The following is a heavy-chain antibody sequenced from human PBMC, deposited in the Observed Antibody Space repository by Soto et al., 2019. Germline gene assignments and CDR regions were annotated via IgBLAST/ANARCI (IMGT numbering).Heavy chain of an antibody. CDR3: ARDIAVAGTGYGMDV. V-gene: IGHV1-18*04. CDR2: ISAYNGNT. D-gene: IGHD6-19*01. CDR1: GYTFTSYG. J-gene: IGHJ6*02. Sequence: ASVKVSFKASGYTFTSYGISWLRQAPGQGLEWMGWISAYNGNTNYAQKLQGRVTMTTDTSTSTAYMELRSLRSDDTAVYYCARDIAVAGTGYGMDVWGQGTTVTVSS.